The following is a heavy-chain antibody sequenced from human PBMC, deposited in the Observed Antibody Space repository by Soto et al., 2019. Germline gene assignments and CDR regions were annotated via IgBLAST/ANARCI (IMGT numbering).Heavy chain of an antibody. V-gene: IGHV1-18*01. CDR3: ARESAVAALDP. D-gene: IGHD6-19*01. CDR1: GYTFTSYG. Sequence: QVQLVQSGAEVKKPGASVKVSCKASGYTFTSYGISWVRQDPGQGLEWMGWISAYNGNTNYAQKLQGRVTMTTDTSPSTAYMERRSLRSDDTAVYSCARESAVAALDPWGQGTLVTVSS. J-gene: IGHJ5*02. CDR2: ISAYNGNT.